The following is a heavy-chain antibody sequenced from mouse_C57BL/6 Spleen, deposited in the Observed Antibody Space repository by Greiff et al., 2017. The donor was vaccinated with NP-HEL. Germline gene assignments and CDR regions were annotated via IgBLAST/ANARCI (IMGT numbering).Heavy chain of an antibody. J-gene: IGHJ4*01. V-gene: IGHV3-6*01. CDR1: GYSITSGYY. CDR3: ARENEYGATDY. Sequence: ESGPGLVKPSQSLSLTCSVTGYSITSGYYWNWIRQFPGNKLEWMGYISYDGSNNYNPSLKNRISITRDTSKNQFFLKLNSVTTEDTATYYCARENEYGATDYWGQGTSVTVSS. D-gene: IGHD5-1*01. CDR2: ISYDGSN.